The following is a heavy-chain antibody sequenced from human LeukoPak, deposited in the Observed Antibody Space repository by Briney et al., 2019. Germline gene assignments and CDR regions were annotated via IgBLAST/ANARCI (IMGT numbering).Heavy chain of an antibody. V-gene: IGHV1-2*02. CDR2: INPNSGGT. CDR1: GYTFTGYY. Sequence: ASVKVSCKASGYTFTGYYMHWVRQAPGQGLEWMGWINPNSGGTNYAQKFQGRVTMTRDTSISTAYMELSRLRSDDTAVYYCARDRGTYYYDSSGRSDAFDVWGQGTMVTVSS. D-gene: IGHD3-22*01. J-gene: IGHJ3*01. CDR3: ARDRGTYYYDSSGRSDAFDV.